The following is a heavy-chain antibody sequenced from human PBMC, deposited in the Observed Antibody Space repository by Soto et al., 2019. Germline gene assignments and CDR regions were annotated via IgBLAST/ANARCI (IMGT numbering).Heavy chain of an antibody. CDR2: IYPGDSDT. D-gene: IGHD3-3*01. Sequence: GESLKISCKGSGYSFTIYWIGWVRQMPGKGLEWMGIIYPGDSDTRYSPSFQGQVTISADKSISTAYLQWSSLKASDTAMYYCARHLNXTFGVVPDYYYYYGMDVWGQGTTVTVSS. J-gene: IGHJ6*02. CDR3: ARHLNXTFGVVPDYYYYYGMDV. V-gene: IGHV5-51*01. CDR1: GYSFTIYW.